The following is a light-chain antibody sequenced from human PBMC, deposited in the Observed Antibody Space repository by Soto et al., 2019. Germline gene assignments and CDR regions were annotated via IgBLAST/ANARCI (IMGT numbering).Light chain of an antibody. CDR2: EDT. V-gene: IGLV3-10*01. CDR3: YSTDIGASRGV. CDR1: ELPKRY. Sequence: SYELTQPPSVSVSPGQTARITCSGDELPKRYVYWHQQKARQAPVLVIYEDTERPAGIPERFSGSRSGTMATLIISGAQVDDEADYYCYSTDIGASRGVFGGGTKLTVL. J-gene: IGLJ3*02.